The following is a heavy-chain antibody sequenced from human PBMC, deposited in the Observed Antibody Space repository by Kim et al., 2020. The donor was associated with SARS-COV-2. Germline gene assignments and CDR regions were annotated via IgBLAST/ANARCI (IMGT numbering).Heavy chain of an antibody. CDR1: GFTFSSYA. CDR3: ARAPPRIGWEQWLVRRGWFDP. Sequence: GGSLRLSCAASGFTFSSYAMHWVRQAPGKGLEWVAVISYDGSNKYYADSVKGRFTISRDNSKNTLYLQMNSLRAEDTAVYYCARAPPRIGWEQWLVRRGWFDPWGQGTLVTVSS. V-gene: IGHV3-30*04. D-gene: IGHD6-19*01. CDR2: ISYDGSNK. J-gene: IGHJ5*02.